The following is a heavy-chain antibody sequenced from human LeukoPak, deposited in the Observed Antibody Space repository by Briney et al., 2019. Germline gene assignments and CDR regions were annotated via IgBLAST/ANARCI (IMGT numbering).Heavy chain of an antibody. CDR3: AREGQDIVAHYYMDV. Sequence: GGSLSLSCAASGFTVSSNYMNWARHAPAKGREWVSYISSSSSTIYYADSVKGRYTIPRGNPKNSLNLHMNSLICEDTAVYYCAREGQDIVAHYYMDVWGKGTTVTVSS. CDR2: ISSSSSTI. V-gene: IGHV3-48*01. J-gene: IGHJ6*03. D-gene: IGHD2-15*01. CDR1: GFTVSSNY.